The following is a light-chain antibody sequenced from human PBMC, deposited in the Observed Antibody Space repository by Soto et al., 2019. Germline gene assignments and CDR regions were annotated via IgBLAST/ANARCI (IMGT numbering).Light chain of an antibody. V-gene: IGKV3-20*01. Sequence: EIVLTQSPGTLSLSPGERATLSCRASQSVSSSYLAWYQQKPGQAPRLLIYGASSRATGIPVRFSGSGSGTDFTLTISRLEPEDFAVYYCQQYGSSPQNSFGQGTNLEIK. CDR3: QQYGSSPQNS. CDR2: GAS. CDR1: QSVSSSY. J-gene: IGKJ2*01.